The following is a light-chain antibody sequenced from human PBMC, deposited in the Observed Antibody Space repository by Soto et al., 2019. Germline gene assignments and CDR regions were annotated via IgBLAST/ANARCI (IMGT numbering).Light chain of an antibody. CDR2: SSN. Sequence: QSVVTQPPSASGTPGQRVTISCSGSSSNIGSNFVNWYQQLPGTAPKLLIYSSNQRPSGVPDRFSGSKSGTSASLAISGLQSEDEADYYCAAWDDSLKGVVFGGGTKLTVL. J-gene: IGLJ2*01. V-gene: IGLV1-44*01. CDR3: AAWDDSLKGVV. CDR1: SSNIGSNF.